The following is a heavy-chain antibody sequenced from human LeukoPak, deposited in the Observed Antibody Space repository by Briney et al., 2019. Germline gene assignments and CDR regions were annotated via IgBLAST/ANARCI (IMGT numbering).Heavy chain of an antibody. J-gene: IGHJ3*02. CDR1: GFTFSSYA. V-gene: IGHV3-23*01. CDR2: ICGSGGST. Sequence: PGGSLRLSCAASGFTFSSYAMIWVPQAPGKGLEWVSAICGSGGSTYYAGSVKGRFTISRDNSKNTLYLQMNSLRAEDTAVYYCTKDGASMGLGAFDIWGQGTMVTVSS. D-gene: IGHD6-19*01. CDR3: TKDGASMGLGAFDI.